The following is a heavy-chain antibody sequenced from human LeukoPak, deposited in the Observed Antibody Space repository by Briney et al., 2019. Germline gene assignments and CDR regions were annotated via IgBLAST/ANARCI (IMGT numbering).Heavy chain of an antibody. V-gene: IGHV1-18*01. CDR1: GYTFTSYG. D-gene: IGHD2-2*01. J-gene: IGHJ4*02. Sequence: ASVKVSCKASGYTFTSYGISWVRQAPGQGLEWMGWISAYNGNTSYAQKLQGRVTMTTDTSTSTAYMELRSLRSDDTAVYYCARDQQYCSSTSCYGTGDYWGQGTLVTVSS. CDR2: ISAYNGNT. CDR3: ARDQQYCSSTSCYGTGDY.